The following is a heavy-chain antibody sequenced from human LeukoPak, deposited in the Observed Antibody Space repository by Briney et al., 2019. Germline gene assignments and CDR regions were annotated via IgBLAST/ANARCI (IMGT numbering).Heavy chain of an antibody. D-gene: IGHD5-12*01. Sequence: GGSLRLSCTPSGLTFGDYAMSWVRQAPGKGLEWVSFIRGKAYEGTTEYAASVKGRFTISRDDSKSIAYLQMNRLKTEDTVVCYCSRVGYSGYDYFDYWGQGTLVTVSS. V-gene: IGHV3-49*04. CDR3: SRVGYSGYDYFDY. J-gene: IGHJ4*02. CDR2: IRGKAYEGTT. CDR1: GLTFGDYA.